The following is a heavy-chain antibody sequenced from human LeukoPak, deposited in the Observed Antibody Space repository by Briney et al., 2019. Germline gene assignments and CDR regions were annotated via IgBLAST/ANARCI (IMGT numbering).Heavy chain of an antibody. V-gene: IGHV3-48*03. J-gene: IGHJ2*01. Sequence: GGSLRLSCAASGFTFSSYEMNWVRQAPGKGLEWVSYVSSSGSTIYYADSVKGRFTISRDNAKNSLYLQMNSLRAEDTAVYYCARVYGDYEAHWYFDLWGRGTLVTVSS. CDR3: ARVYGDYEAHWYFDL. CDR1: GFTFSSYE. D-gene: IGHD4-17*01. CDR2: VSSSGSTI.